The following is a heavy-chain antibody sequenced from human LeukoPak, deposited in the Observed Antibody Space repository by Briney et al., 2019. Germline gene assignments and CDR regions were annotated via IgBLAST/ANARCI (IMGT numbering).Heavy chain of an antibody. V-gene: IGHV3-23*01. D-gene: IGHD6-19*01. Sequence: GGSLRLSCAASGFTFSSYAMSWVRQTPGKGLEWVSGISGGGGSTYYADSVKGRFTISRDNSKNTLYLQMNSLRAEDTAVYYCAKGRRNIAVADSDYWGQGTLVTVSS. CDR1: GFTFSSYA. J-gene: IGHJ4*02. CDR2: ISGGGGST. CDR3: AKGRRNIAVADSDY.